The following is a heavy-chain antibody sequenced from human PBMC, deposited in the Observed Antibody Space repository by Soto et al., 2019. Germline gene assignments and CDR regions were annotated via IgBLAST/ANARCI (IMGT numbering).Heavy chain of an antibody. CDR1: GFTFSSYG. Sequence: GGSLRLSCAASGFTFSSYGMHWVRQAPGKGLEWVAVISYDGSNKYYADSVKGRFTISRDNSKNTLYLQMNSLRAEDTAVYYCARGYCSGGSCYSVDYWGQGTLVTVSS. CDR3: ARGYCSGGSCYSVDY. J-gene: IGHJ4*02. V-gene: IGHV3-30*03. D-gene: IGHD2-15*01. CDR2: ISYDGSNK.